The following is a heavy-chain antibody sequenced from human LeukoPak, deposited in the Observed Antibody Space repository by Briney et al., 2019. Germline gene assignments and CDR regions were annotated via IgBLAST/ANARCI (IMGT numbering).Heavy chain of an antibody. CDR2: ISGSGGST. J-gene: IGHJ4*02. V-gene: IGHV3-23*01. CDR3: AKHISSSWYNFDY. D-gene: IGHD6-13*01. CDR1: GFTFSSYA. Sequence: GGSLRLSCAASGFTFSSYAMSWVRQAPEKGLEWVSAISGSGGSTYYADSVKGRFTISRDNSKNTLYLQMNSLRAEDTAVYYCAKHISSSWYNFDYWGQGTLVTVSS.